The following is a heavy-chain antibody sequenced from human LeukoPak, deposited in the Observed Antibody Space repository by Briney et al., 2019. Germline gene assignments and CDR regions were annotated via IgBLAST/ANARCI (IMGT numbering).Heavy chain of an antibody. CDR1: GGTFSSYA. V-gene: IGHV1-69*05. J-gene: IGHJ4*02. CDR2: IIPIFGTA. CDR3: ATTWHKLELPEDY. D-gene: IGHD1-7*01. Sequence: ASVKVSCKASGGTFSSYAISWVRQAPGQGLEWMGGIIPIFGTANYAQKFQGRVTITTDESTSTAYMELSSLRSEDTAVYYCATTWHKLELPEDYWGQGTLVTVSS.